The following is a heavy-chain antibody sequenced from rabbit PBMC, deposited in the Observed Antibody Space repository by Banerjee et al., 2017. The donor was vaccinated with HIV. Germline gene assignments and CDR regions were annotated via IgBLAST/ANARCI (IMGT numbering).Heavy chain of an antibody. CDR1: GFSFSSNW. Sequence: LEESGGGLVKPGGTLTLTCTVSGFSFSSNWICWVRQAPGKGLEWIACIDTNDGDTDYANWPKGRFTISKTSSTTVTLQMTSLTAADTATYFCARDLVAVIGWNFYLWGPGTLVTVS. CDR3: ARDLVAVIGWNFYL. D-gene: IGHD1-1*01. CDR2: IDTNDGDT. V-gene: IGHV1S45*01. J-gene: IGHJ4*01.